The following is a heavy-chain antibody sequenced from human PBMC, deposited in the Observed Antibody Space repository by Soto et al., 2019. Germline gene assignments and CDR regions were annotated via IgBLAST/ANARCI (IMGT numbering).Heavy chain of an antibody. D-gene: IGHD6-19*01. J-gene: IGHJ4*02. CDR2: IYYSGST. V-gene: IGHV4-31*03. Sequence: SETLSLTCTVSGGSLSSGAYYWSWIRQHPGKGLEWIGYIYYSGSTYYNPSLESRVTLSVDTSKNQFSLKLSSVTAADTAVYYCARGWSGWRVWLDYWGQGTLVTVSS. CDR1: GGSLSSGAYY. CDR3: ARGWSGWRVWLDY.